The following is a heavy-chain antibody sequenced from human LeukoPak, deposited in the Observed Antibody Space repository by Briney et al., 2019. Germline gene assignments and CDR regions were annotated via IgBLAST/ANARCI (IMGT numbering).Heavy chain of an antibody. D-gene: IGHD5-18*01. CDR2: ISGSGGST. J-gene: IGHJ4*02. CDR1: GSIFSSYA. V-gene: IGHV3-23*01. Sequence: GGSLRLSCAASGSIFSSYAMSWVRQAPGKGLEWVSAISGSGGSTYYADSVKGRFTISRDNSKNTQYLQMNSLRAEDTAVYYCAKVPGIQLWSYFDYWGQGTLVTVSS. CDR3: AKVPGIQLWSYFDY.